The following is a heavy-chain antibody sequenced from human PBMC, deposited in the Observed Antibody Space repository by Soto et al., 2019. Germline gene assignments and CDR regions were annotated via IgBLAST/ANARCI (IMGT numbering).Heavy chain of an antibody. J-gene: IGHJ5*02. V-gene: IGHV3-74*01. CDR2: INSDGSST. D-gene: IGHD3-3*01. CDR3: ARALTHSYYDFWSGYYPRRPEQFDP. CDR1: GFTFSSYW. Sequence: GGSLRLSCAASGFTFSSYWMHWVRQAPGKGLVWVSRINSDGSSTSYADSVKGRFTISRDNAKNTLYLQMNSLRAEDTAVYYCARALTHSYYDFWSGYYPRRPEQFDPWGKGTLVTVSS.